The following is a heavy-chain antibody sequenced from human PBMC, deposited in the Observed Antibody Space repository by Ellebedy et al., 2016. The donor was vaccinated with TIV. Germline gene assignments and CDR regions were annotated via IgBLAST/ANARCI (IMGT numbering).Heavy chain of an antibody. V-gene: IGHV3-7*01. CDR3: ARDLLHNWDEAPLFDY. Sequence: GGSLRLSXAASGFTFSSYWMSWVRQAPGKGLEWVANIKQDASEKYYVDSVKGRFTISRDNAKNSVYLQMNSLSAEDTAVYYCARDLLHNWDEAPLFDYWGQGTLVTVSS. CDR2: IKQDASEK. J-gene: IGHJ4*02. D-gene: IGHD1-20*01. CDR1: GFTFSSYW.